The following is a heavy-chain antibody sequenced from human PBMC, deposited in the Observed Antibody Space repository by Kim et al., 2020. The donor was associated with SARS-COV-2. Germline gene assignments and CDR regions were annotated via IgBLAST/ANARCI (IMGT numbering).Heavy chain of an antibody. CDR2: INHSGST. CDR3: ARGRRQLVLLMDV. D-gene: IGHD6-13*01. V-gene: IGHV4-34*01. J-gene: IGHJ6*03. CDR1: GGSFSGYY. Sequence: SETLSLTCAVYGGSFSGYYWSWIRQPPGKGLEWIGEINHSGSTNYNPSLKSRVTISVDTSKNQFSLKLSSVTAADTAVYYCARGRRQLVLLMDVWDKGTTVTVSS.